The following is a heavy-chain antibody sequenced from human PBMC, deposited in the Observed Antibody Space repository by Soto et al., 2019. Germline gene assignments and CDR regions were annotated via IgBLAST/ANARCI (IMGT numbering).Heavy chain of an antibody. CDR2: IFYTGNT. Sequence: SETLSLTCTVSGASMTDHYCSWIRQPPGKGLEYIGYIFYTGNTNYNSSFKSRVTMSIDMSRNQISLNLNSVTAADTAVYYCARSGHTFGGVVWGQGILLTVSS. J-gene: IGHJ4*02. CDR3: ARSGHTFGGVV. D-gene: IGHD3-16*01. V-gene: IGHV4-59*11. CDR1: GASMTDHY.